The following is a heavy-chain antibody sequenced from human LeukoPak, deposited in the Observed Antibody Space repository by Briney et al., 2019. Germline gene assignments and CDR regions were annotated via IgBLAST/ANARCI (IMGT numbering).Heavy chain of an antibody. CDR2: IHTGGST. CDR1: GFSVSGNF. Sequence: GGSLRLSYAVSGFSVSGNFMNWVRQAPGKGLEWVSVIHTGGSTYYADSVKGRFIISRDTSKNTLYLQMNRLRAEDTAVYHCARARDFDYWGQGTLVTVSS. V-gene: IGHV3-66*01. CDR3: ARARDFDY. J-gene: IGHJ4*02.